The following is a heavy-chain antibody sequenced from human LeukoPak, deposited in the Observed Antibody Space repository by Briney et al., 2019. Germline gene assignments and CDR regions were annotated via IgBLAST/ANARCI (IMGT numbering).Heavy chain of an antibody. Sequence: AETLSLTCTVSGGSISSYYWSWIRQPPGKGLEWIGYIYYSGSTNYNPSLKSRVTISVDTSKNQFSLKLSSVTAADTAVYYCARGGIQLWDFDYWGQGTPVTVSS. CDR3: ARGGIQLWDFDY. V-gene: IGHV4-59*01. D-gene: IGHD5-18*01. CDR2: IYYSGST. J-gene: IGHJ4*02. CDR1: GGSISSYY.